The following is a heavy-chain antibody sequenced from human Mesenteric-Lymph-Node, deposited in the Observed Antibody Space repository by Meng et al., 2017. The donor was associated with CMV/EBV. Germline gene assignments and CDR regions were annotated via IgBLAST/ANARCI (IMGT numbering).Heavy chain of an antibody. CDR3: ARTAGCSSTSCYGGMDV. Sequence: ASVKVSCKASGYTFTSYDINWVRQATGQGLEWMGWINPNSGGTNYAQKFQGRVTMTRDTSISTAYMELSRLRSDDTAVYYCARTAGCSSTSCYGGMDVWGQGTTVTVSS. J-gene: IGHJ6*02. CDR2: INPNSGGT. V-gene: IGHV1-2*02. CDR1: GYTFTSYD. D-gene: IGHD2-2*01.